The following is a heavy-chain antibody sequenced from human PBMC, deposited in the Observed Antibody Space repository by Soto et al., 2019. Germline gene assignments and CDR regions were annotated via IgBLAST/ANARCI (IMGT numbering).Heavy chain of an antibody. Sequence: PSETLSLTCTVSGGSISSGDYYWSWIRQPPGKGLEWIGYIYYSGSTYYNPSLKSRVTISVDTSKNQFSLKLSSVTAADTAVYYCARDYFDFWSGYWPHPTNYYGMDVWGQGTTVTVSS. CDR2: IYYSGST. CDR3: ARDYFDFWSGYWPHPTNYYGMDV. CDR1: GGSISSGDYY. V-gene: IGHV4-30-4*01. J-gene: IGHJ6*02. D-gene: IGHD3-3*01.